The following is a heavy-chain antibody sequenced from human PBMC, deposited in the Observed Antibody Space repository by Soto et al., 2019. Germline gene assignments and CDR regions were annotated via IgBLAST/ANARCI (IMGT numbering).Heavy chain of an antibody. V-gene: IGHV1-18*04. CDR3: ARDRKGYYDFWSGSYPYFDY. J-gene: IGHJ4*02. D-gene: IGHD3-3*01. CDR2: ISAYNGNT. CDR1: GYTFTSYG. Sequence: GASVKVSCKASGYTFTSYGISWVRQAPAQGLEWMGWISAYNGNTNYAQKLQGRVTMTTDTSTSTAYMELRSLRSDDTAVYYCARDRKGYYDFWSGSYPYFDYWGQGTLVTVSS.